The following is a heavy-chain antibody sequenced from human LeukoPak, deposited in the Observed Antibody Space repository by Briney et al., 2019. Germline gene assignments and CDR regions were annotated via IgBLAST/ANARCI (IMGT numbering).Heavy chain of an antibody. J-gene: IGHJ6*02. V-gene: IGHV1-2*02. D-gene: IGHD4-17*01. CDR3: ARGGADYGDYVGMDV. Sequence: ASVKVSCKASGYTFTDYYVYWVRQAPGQGLEWMGWINPNSGDTNYAQKFQGRVTMTRDTSISTAYMELSRLRSDDTAVYYCARGGADYGDYVGMDVWGQGTTVTVSS. CDR1: GYTFTDYY. CDR2: INPNSGDT.